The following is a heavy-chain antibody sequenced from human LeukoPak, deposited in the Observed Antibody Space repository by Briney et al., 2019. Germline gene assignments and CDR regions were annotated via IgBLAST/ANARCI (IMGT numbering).Heavy chain of an antibody. CDR2: ISPSGTDA. CDR3: AKESRGSSPEF. D-gene: IGHD1-26*01. J-gene: IGHJ1*01. V-gene: IGHV3-23*01. Sequence: GGSLRLSCAASGFTFSSYGMHWVRQAPGKGLEWVSAISPSGTDAYYADSVHGRFTMSRDNSKSTLYLQMSSLRVEDTAVYYCAKESRGSSPEFWGQGTLVTVSS. CDR1: GFTFSSYG.